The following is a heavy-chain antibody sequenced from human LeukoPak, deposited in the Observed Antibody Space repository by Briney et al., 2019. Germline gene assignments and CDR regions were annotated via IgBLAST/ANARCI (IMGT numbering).Heavy chain of an antibody. CDR3: ARESLEMATIGY. CDR1: GYTFTGYY. Sequence: GASVKVSCKASGYTFTGYYMHWVRRAPGQGLEWMGWINPNSGGTNYAQKFQGRVTMTRDTSISTAYMELSRLRSDDTAVYYCARESLEMATIGYWGQGTLVTVSS. D-gene: IGHD5-24*01. CDR2: INPNSGGT. V-gene: IGHV1-2*02. J-gene: IGHJ4*02.